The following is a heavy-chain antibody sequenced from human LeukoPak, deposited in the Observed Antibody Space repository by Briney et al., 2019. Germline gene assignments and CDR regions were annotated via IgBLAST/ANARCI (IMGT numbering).Heavy chain of an antibody. CDR2: INPRGGST. J-gene: IGHJ3*02. CDR3: ARSGRSGWPDDAFDI. CDR1: GYTFIDYY. Sequence: ASVKVSCKASGYTFIDYYMHWVRQAPGQGLEWMGVINPRGGSTTYAQKFQGRATMTRDTSTRTLYMELSSLRSDDTAVYYCARSGRSGWPDDAFDIWGQGTMVTASS. D-gene: IGHD6-19*01. V-gene: IGHV1-46*01.